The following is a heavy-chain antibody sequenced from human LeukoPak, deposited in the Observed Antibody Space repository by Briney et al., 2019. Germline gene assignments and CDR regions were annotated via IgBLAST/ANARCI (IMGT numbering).Heavy chain of an antibody. V-gene: IGHV3-48*01. Sequence: GGSLRLSCAASGFTFSSYSMNWVRQAPGKGLEWVSYISSSSSTIYYADSVKGRFTISRDNAKNSPYLQMNSLRAEDTAVYYCARVGCSSTSCPTTYWGQGTLVTVSS. J-gene: IGHJ4*02. CDR3: ARVGCSSTSCPTTY. CDR2: ISSSSSTI. CDR1: GFTFSSYS. D-gene: IGHD2-2*01.